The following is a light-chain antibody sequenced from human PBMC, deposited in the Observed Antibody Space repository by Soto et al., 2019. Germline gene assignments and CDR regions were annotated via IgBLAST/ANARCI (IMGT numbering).Light chain of an antibody. CDR2: GAS. CDR3: QQYNNWPFT. CDR1: QSVRRN. Sequence: EIVMTQSPAPLSVSPGARATLSCRASQSVRRNLAWYQQKPGQAPRLLIYGASTRATGIPARFSGSGSGTEFTLTISSLQSEDFAIYYCQQYNNWPFTFGQGTKLEIK. V-gene: IGKV3-15*01. J-gene: IGKJ2*01.